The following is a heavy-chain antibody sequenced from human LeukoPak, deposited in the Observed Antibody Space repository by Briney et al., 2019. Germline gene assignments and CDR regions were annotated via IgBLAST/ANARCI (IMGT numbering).Heavy chain of an antibody. J-gene: IGHJ4*02. Sequence: GGSLRLSCAASGFTFNNYWMTWVRQAPGKGLEWVANINPYGSGKDYVDSVKGRFTISRENAKSSLYLQINSLRAEDTAVYYCARHENWNFPYWGQGILVTVSS. CDR3: ARHENWNFPY. CDR2: INPYGSGK. D-gene: IGHD1-7*01. CDR1: GFTFNNYW. V-gene: IGHV3-7*01.